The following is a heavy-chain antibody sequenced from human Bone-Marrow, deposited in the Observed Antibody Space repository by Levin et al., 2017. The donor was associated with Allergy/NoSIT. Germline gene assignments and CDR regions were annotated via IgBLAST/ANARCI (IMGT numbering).Heavy chain of an antibody. CDR3: ASQFTRDSSGYRPFVPRYYFDY. D-gene: IGHD3-22*01. J-gene: IGHJ4*02. Sequence: GGSLRLSCAASGFTFSSYSMNWVRQAPGKGLEWVSSISSSSSYIYYADSVKGRFTISRDNAKNSLYLQMNSLRAEDTAVYYCASQFTRDSSGYRPFVPRYYFDYWGQGTLVTVSS. V-gene: IGHV3-21*01. CDR2: ISSSSSYI. CDR1: GFTFSSYS.